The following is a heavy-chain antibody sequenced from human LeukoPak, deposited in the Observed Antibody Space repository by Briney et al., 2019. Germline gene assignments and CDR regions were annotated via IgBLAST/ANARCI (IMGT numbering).Heavy chain of an antibody. CDR2: ISSSGSTL. CDR3: ARGVRQWLLTYYFDY. J-gene: IGHJ4*02. CDR1: GFTFSSYE. V-gene: IGHV3-48*03. Sequence: GGSLRLSCAASGFTFSSYEMNWVRQPPGKGLEWVSYISSSGSTLYYADSVKGRFTISRDNAKNSLYLQMNSLRAEDTAVYYCARGVRQWLLTYYFDYWGQGTLVTVSS. D-gene: IGHD6-19*01.